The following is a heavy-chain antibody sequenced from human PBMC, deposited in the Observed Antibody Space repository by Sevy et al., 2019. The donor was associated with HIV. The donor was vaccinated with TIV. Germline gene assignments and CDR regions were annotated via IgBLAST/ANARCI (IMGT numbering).Heavy chain of an antibody. Sequence: ASVKVSCKVSGYTLTELSMHWVRQAPGKGLEWMGGFDPEDGETIYAQKFQGRVTMTEDTSTDSAYMELGSLRSEDTAVYYCATTNSREYYYYYSGMDVWGQGTTVTVSS. CDR2: FDPEDGET. V-gene: IGHV1-24*01. CDR1: GYTLTELS. CDR3: ATTNSREYYYYYSGMDV. D-gene: IGHD3-22*01. J-gene: IGHJ6*02.